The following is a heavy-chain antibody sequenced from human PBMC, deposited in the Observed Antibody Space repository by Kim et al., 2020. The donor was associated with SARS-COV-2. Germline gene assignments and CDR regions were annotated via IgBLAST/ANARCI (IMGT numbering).Heavy chain of an antibody. V-gene: IGHV3-30*02. Sequence: KGRLTTSRENSKNTLYLQMNSLRAEDTAVYYCAKEAGLDYYDSSGYCMDVWGQGTTVTVSS. J-gene: IGHJ6*02. D-gene: IGHD3-22*01. CDR3: AKEAGLDYYDSSGYCMDV.